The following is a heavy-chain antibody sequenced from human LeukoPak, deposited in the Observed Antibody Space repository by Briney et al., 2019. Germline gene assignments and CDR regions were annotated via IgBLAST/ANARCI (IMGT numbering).Heavy chain of an antibody. CDR3: ARLGSLSEDYYYYMDV. Sequence: ASVKASCKASGYTFTSYGISWVRQTPGEGLEWMGWISACNGNTNYAQKLQGRVTMTTDTSTSTAYMELRSLRSDDTAMYYCARLGSLSEDYYYYMDVWGKGTTVTVSS. D-gene: IGHD3-16*01. V-gene: IGHV1-18*01. CDR2: ISACNGNT. J-gene: IGHJ6*03. CDR1: GYTFTSYG.